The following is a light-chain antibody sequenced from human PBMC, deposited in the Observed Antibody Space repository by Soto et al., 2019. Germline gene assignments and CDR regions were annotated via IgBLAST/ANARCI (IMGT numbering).Light chain of an antibody. Sequence: EVVLTQSPGTLSLSPGERVTLSCRASQSVASSYLAWYQQKPGRAPRLLFYSASSRATGIPDRFSGSGSGTDFTLTISILEPEDFAVYYCHHFGSLPETFGQGTNVQ. CDR1: QSVASSY. CDR2: SAS. J-gene: IGKJ1*01. V-gene: IGKV3-20*01. CDR3: HHFGSLPET.